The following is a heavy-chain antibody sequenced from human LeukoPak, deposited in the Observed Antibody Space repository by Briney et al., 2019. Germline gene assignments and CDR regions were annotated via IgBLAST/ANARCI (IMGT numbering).Heavy chain of an antibody. CDR3: AKVRDYDILTGYYEDYYYYYMDV. Sequence: GGSLRLSCAASGFTFSSYAMSWVRQAPGKGLEWVSGISGSGGSTYYADSVKGRFTISRDNSKNTLYLQMNSLRAEDTAVYYCAKVRDYDILTGYYEDYYYYYMDVWGKGTTVTVSS. V-gene: IGHV3-23*01. D-gene: IGHD3-9*01. CDR2: ISGSGGST. J-gene: IGHJ6*03. CDR1: GFTFSSYA.